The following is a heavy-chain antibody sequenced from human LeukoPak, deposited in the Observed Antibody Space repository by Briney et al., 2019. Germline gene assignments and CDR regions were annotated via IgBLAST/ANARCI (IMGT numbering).Heavy chain of an antibody. J-gene: IGHJ5*02. Sequence: GGSLRLSCAASGFTSSSYALNWVRQAPGKGLEWVATVSGSGDRMYHADSVKGRFTISRDNSKNTLYLQMNSLRAEDTAVYYCAKSGCSSTSCYSILSGWLDPWGQGTLVTVSS. D-gene: IGHD2-2*02. V-gene: IGHV3-23*01. CDR3: AKSGCSSTSCYSILSGWLDP. CDR1: GFTSSSYA. CDR2: VSGSGDRM.